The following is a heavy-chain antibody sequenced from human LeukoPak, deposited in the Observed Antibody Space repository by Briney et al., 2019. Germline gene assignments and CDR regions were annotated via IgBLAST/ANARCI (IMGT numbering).Heavy chain of an antibody. V-gene: IGHV1-2*02. CDR1: GYTFTGYY. J-gene: IGHJ4*02. D-gene: IGHD1-26*01. CDR2: INPNSGGT. CDR3: ARDKGVGAYFDY. Sequence: ASVKVSCKASGYTFTGYYMHWVRQAPGQGLEWMGWINPNSGGTNYAQKFQGRVTMTRDTSISTAYMELSRLRSDDTAVYYCARDKGVGAYFDYWGQGTQVTVSS.